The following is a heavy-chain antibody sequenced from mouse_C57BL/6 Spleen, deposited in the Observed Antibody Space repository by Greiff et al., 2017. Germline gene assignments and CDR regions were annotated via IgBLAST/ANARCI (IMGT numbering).Heavy chain of an antibody. J-gene: IGHJ3*01. CDR2: IYPSDSET. CDR3: ALRGDGYDVFAY. CDR1: GYTFTSYW. D-gene: IGHD2-2*01. Sequence: QVQLQQPGAELVRPGSSVKMSCKASGYTFTSYWMDWVKQRPGQGLEWIGNIYPSDSETHYNQKFKNKATLTVDTSSNTAYMQLSSLTSEDSAVYYCALRGDGYDVFAYWGQGTLVTVSA. V-gene: IGHV1-61*01.